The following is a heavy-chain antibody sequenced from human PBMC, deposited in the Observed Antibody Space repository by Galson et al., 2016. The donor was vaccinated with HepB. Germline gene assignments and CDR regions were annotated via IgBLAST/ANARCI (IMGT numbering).Heavy chain of an antibody. CDR1: GFIFSIYA. Sequence: SLRLSCAASGFIFSIYAMNWVRQAPGKGLKWVSTIMHSGATTYYAASVRGRFTVSRDNFRNPLYLQMNNLRPEDTAVYYCSKDFGREVYGSSGPWGQGALVTLST. CDR2: IMHSGATT. J-gene: IGHJ5*02. D-gene: IGHD3-22*01. V-gene: IGHV3-23*01. CDR3: SKDFGREVYGSSGP.